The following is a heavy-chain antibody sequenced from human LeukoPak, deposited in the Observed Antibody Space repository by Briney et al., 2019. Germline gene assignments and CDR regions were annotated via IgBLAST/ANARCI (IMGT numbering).Heavy chain of an antibody. CDR1: GYTFSSYG. CDR2: ISAYNGNT. Sequence: EASVTVSCKASGYTFSSYGISWVRQAPGQGLEWMGWISAYNGNTNYAQKRQGRVTMTTDTSTSTAYMELRSLRSDDTAVYYCARDTRSPARYYDILTGYYTVNDAFDIWGQGTMVTVSS. CDR3: ARDTRSPARYYDILTGYYTVNDAFDI. D-gene: IGHD3-9*01. J-gene: IGHJ3*02. V-gene: IGHV1-18*01.